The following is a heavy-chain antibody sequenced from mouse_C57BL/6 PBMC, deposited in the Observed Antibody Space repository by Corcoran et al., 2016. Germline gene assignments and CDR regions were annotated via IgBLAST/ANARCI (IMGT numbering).Heavy chain of an antibody. D-gene: IGHD1-1*01. CDR3: ARRDYYGSSYVDY. Sequence: QVTLKESGPGILQSSQTLSLTCSFSGFSLSTSGMGVSWIRQPSGKGLEWLAHIYWDDDKRYNPSLKSRLTISKDTSRNQVFLKITSVDTADTATYYCARRDYYGSSYVDYGGQGTTLTVSS. V-gene: IGHV8-12*01. CDR2: IYWDDDK. J-gene: IGHJ2*01. CDR1: GFSLSTSGMG.